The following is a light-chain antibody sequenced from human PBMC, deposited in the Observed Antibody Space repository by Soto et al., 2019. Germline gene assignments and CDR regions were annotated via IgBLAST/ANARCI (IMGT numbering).Light chain of an antibody. V-gene: IGKV3-20*01. CDR1: QSVNSSF. Sequence: EIVLTQSPGPLSFSQGESAPLSCRASQSVNSSFLAWYQHKPGQAPRLLIYAASTRASGIPDRFSGSTSGTDFTLTISRLEPEDFAVYYCQRYGDSPPNTFGQGTKLEIK. J-gene: IGKJ2*01. CDR2: AAS. CDR3: QRYGDSPPNT.